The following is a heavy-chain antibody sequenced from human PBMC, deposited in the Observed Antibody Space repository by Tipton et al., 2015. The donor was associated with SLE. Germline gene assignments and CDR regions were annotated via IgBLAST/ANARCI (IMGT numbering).Heavy chain of an antibody. CDR2: IYYSGST. V-gene: IGHV4-59*11. Sequence: TLSLTCTVSGGSISSHYWSWIRQPPGKGLEWIGYIYYSGSTNYSPSLKSRVTISVDTSKNQFSLQLNSVTPEDTAVYYCASGLYSSSGLFFDNWGQGTVVTVSS. D-gene: IGHD6-6*01. CDR3: ASGLYSSSGLFFDN. J-gene: IGHJ4*02. CDR1: GGSISSHY.